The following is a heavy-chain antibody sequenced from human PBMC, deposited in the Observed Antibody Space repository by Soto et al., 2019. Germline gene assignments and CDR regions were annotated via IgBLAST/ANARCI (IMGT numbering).Heavy chain of an antibody. CDR2: IYYSGST. CDR3: ARLAYSSGWSYYYYYYMDV. J-gene: IGHJ6*03. D-gene: IGHD6-19*01. V-gene: IGHV4-39*01. Sequence: NPSETLSLTCTVSGGSISSSSYYWGWIRQPPGKGLEWIGSIYYSGSTYYNPSLKSRVTISVDTSKNQFSLKLSSVTAADTAVYYCARLAYSSGWSYYYYYYMDVWGKGTTVTVSS. CDR1: GGSISSSSYY.